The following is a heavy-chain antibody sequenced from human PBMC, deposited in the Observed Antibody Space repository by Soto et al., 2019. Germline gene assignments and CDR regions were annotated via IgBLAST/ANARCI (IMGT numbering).Heavy chain of an antibody. V-gene: IGHV1-46*01. D-gene: IGHD3-3*01. Sequence: QVQLVQSGAEVRKPGASVKLSCKASGYTFISYYMHWVRQAPGQGLEWMGLINPSGGSTTYAQKFQGRVTMTRDTSTSTVYMELRSLRSEDTAVYYCARPLRFLDPRDYYGMDVWGQGTTVTVSS. CDR3: ARPLRFLDPRDYYGMDV. CDR1: GYTFISYY. J-gene: IGHJ6*02. CDR2: INPSGGST.